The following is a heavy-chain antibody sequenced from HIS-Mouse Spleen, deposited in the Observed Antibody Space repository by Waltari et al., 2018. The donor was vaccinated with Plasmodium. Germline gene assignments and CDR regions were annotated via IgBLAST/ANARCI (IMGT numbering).Heavy chain of an antibody. CDR1: GGSFSGYY. CDR3: ARGRVLGTSSGYFDL. D-gene: IGHD3-10*01. V-gene: IGHV4-34*01. J-gene: IGHJ2*01. Sequence: QVQLQQWGAGLLKPSETLSLTCAVYGGSFSGYYWSWIRQPPGKGLEGIGEINNSGSTNYNPSLKSRVTISVATSKNQFSLKLSAVTAADTAVYYCARGRVLGTSSGYFDLWGRGTLVTVSS. CDR2: INNSGST.